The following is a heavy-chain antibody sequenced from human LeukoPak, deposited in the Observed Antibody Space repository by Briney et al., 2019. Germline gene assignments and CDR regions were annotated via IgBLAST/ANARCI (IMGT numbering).Heavy chain of an antibody. Sequence: PETLSLTCTVSGGSISSYYWSWIRQPPGKGLEWIGYIYYSGSTNYNPSLKSRVTISVDTSKNQFSLKLSSVTAADTAVYYCARVGTGDDAFDIWGQGTMVTVSS. CDR2: IYYSGST. J-gene: IGHJ3*02. D-gene: IGHD7-27*01. V-gene: IGHV4-59*01. CDR1: GGSISSYY. CDR3: ARVGTGDDAFDI.